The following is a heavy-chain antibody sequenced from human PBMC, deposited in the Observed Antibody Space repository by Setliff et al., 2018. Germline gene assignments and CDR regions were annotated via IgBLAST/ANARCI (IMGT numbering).Heavy chain of an antibody. D-gene: IGHD3-3*01. Sequence: ASVKVSCKTSGYTFISFAIIWMRQAPGQGLEWMGWISGYNGKTDYAQDLQGSVTMTIDTSTSTAYMELRSLRSDDTAVYYCARVPRLEWLLPTFDSWGQGTLVTVSS. CDR3: ARVPRLEWLLPTFDS. CDR2: ISGYNGKT. CDR1: GYTFISFA. J-gene: IGHJ4*02. V-gene: IGHV1-18*01.